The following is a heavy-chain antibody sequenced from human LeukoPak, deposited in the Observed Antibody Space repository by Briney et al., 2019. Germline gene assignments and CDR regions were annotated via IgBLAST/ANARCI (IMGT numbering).Heavy chain of an antibody. D-gene: IGHD3-10*01. CDR3: ASRDDYGSGSYYYYYGMDV. Sequence: SETLSLTCAVSGGSISSSNWRSWVRQPPGKGLEWIGEIYHSGSTNYNPSLKSRVTISVDKSKNQFSLKLSSVAAADTAVYYCASRDDYGSGSYYYYYGMDVWGQGTTVTVSS. V-gene: IGHV4-4*02. J-gene: IGHJ6*02. CDR2: IYHSGST. CDR1: GGSISSSNW.